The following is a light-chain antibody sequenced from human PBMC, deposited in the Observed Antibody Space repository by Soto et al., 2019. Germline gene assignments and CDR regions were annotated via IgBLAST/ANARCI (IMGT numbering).Light chain of an antibody. V-gene: IGKV3-20*01. CDR3: QHYGSSPPYS. CDR1: QSVSSNY. Sequence: EIVLTQSPATLSLSPGERATLSCRASQSVSSNYLAWYQQKPGQAPRLLIYDASTRATGIPDRFSGSGSGTDFTLTISRLEPEDFAVYYCQHYGSSPPYSFGQGTKLEIK. CDR2: DAS. J-gene: IGKJ2*03.